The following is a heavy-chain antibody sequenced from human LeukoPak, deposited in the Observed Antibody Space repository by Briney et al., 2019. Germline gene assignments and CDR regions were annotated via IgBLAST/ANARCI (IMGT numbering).Heavy chain of an antibody. CDR3: ARDRDYSNTERGFDY. CDR1: GYTFTDYY. D-gene: IGHD4-11*01. CDR2: INLNSGET. V-gene: IGHV1-2*02. J-gene: IGHJ4*02. Sequence: ASVKVSCKTSGYTFTDYYIHWGRQAPGQGLEWMGWINLNSGETNSAQKFQGRVTMTGDTSISTAYMELRRVTSGDTAVYYCARDRDYSNTERGFDYWGQGTLVTVSS.